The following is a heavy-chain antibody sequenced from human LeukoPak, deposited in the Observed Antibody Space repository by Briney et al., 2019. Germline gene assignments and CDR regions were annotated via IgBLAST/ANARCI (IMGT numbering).Heavy chain of an antibody. D-gene: IGHD3-3*01. V-gene: IGHV3-30-3*01. CDR2: ISYDGSNK. Sequence: GGSLRLSCAASGFTFSSYAMHWVRQAPGKGLEWVAVISYDGSNKYYEDSVKGRFTISRDNSKNTLYLQMNSLRAEDTAVYYCAREMGDFWSGYLRYYYYGMDVWGQGTTVTVSS. CDR3: AREMGDFWSGYLRYYYYGMDV. CDR1: GFTFSSYA. J-gene: IGHJ6*02.